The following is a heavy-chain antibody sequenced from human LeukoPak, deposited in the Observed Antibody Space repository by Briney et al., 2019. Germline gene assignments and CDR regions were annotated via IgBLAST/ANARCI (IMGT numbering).Heavy chain of an antibody. J-gene: IGHJ4*02. V-gene: IGHV3-7*01. CDR2: INQDGSQK. Sequence: GGSLRLSCAPSGFTFSTYWMSWVRQAPGKGLEWVANINQDGSQKYYVDSVKGRFTISRDNAKNSLYLQMNSLRAEDTAVYYCARTDSSGSRGNWGQGTLVTVSS. D-gene: IGHD3-22*01. CDR3: ARTDSSGSRGN. CDR1: GFTFSTYW.